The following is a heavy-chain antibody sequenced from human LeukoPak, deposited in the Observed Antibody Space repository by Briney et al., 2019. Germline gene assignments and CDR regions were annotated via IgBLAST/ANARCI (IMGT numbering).Heavy chain of an antibody. CDR3: ARADLDDDILTGYYNVYDY. D-gene: IGHD3-9*01. Sequence: VASVKVSCKASGYTFTSYGISWVRQAPGQGLEWMGWISAYNGNTNYAQKLQGRVTMTTDTPTSTAYMELRSLRSDDTAVYYCARADLDDDILTGYYNVYDYWGQGTLVTVSS. J-gene: IGHJ4*02. V-gene: IGHV1-18*01. CDR2: ISAYNGNT. CDR1: GYTFTSYG.